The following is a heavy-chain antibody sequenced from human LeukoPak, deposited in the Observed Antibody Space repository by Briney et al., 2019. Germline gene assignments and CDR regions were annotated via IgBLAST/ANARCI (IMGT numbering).Heavy chain of an antibody. CDR3: ARESGYSSTWFLL. CDR1: GGTLSSYA. CDR2: VVPILGIV. Sequence: SVKVSCKASGGTLSSYAISWVRQAPGQGLEWMGRVVPILGIVNYSQKFQDKVTITADKSTSTAYMELSSLTSEDTAVYYCARESGYSSTWFLLWGQGTLVTVSS. V-gene: IGHV1-69*04. D-gene: IGHD6-13*01. J-gene: IGHJ4*02.